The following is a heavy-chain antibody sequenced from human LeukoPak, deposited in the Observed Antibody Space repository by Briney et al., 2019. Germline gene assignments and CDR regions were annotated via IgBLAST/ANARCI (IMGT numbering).Heavy chain of an antibody. V-gene: IGHV3-7*01. Sequence: PGGSLRLSCAASGFTFSNYWMNWVRQAPGKGLEWVANIKEDGSEIYYVDSVKGRFTISRDNSKNTLYLQMNSLRAEDTAVYYCAKDLSALYYEGAFDIWGQGTMVTVSS. CDR1: GFTFSNYW. CDR3: AKDLSALYYEGAFDI. J-gene: IGHJ3*02. D-gene: IGHD3-22*01. CDR2: IKEDGSEI.